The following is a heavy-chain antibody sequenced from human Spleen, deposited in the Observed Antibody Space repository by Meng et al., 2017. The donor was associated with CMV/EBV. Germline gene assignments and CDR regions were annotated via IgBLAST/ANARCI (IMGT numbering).Heavy chain of an antibody. J-gene: IGHJ3*02. CDR1: GGTFSSYA. D-gene: IGHD2-2*01. V-gene: IGHV1-69*05. CDR3: ARDRGGSSTSSRGAFDI. CDR2: IIPIFGTA. Sequence: SVQVSCKASGGTFSSYAISWVRQAPGQGLEWMGGIIPIFGTANYAQKFQGRVTITTDESTSTAYMELSSLRSEDTAVYYWARDRGGSSTSSRGAFDIWGQGTMVTVSS.